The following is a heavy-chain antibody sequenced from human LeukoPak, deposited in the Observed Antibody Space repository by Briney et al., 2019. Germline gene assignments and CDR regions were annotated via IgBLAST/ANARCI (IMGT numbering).Heavy chain of an antibody. CDR2: IKEDGSEK. CDR3: ARGGGSGSYYKRELDY. CDR1: GITSSNSW. V-gene: IGHV3-7*01. Sequence: GGSLRLSCAASGITSSNSWMCWVRQAPGEGLEWVANIKEDGSEKYYVNSVKGRFTISRDNAKNSLYLQMNSLRAEDTAVYYCARGGGSGSYYKRELDYWGQGTLVTVSS. D-gene: IGHD3-10*01. J-gene: IGHJ4*02.